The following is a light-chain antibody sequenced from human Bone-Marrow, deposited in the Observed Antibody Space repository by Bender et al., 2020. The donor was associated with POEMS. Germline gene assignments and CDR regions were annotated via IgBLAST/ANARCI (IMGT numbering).Light chain of an antibody. CDR2: DVS. V-gene: IGLV2-14*02. CDR1: SSDIGTYNL. CDR3: SSYTSSSTWV. Sequence: QSALTQPRSVSGSPGQSITISCTGTSSDIGTYNLVSWYQQHPGKAPKLMIYDVSNRPSGVSNRFSGSKSGNTASLTISGLQAEDEADYYCSSYTSSSTWVFGGGTKLTVL. J-gene: IGLJ3*02.